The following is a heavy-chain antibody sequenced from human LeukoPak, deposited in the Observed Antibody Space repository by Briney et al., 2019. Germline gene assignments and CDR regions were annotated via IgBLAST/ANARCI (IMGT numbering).Heavy chain of an antibody. Sequence: PSETLSLTCTVSGGSISSYYWSWIRQPPGKGLEWIGYIYYSGSTNYNPSLKSRVTISVDTSKNQFSLKLSSVTAADTAVYYCARSLGGGGWYGYWGQGTLVTVSS. CDR2: IYYSGST. CDR1: GGSISSYY. CDR3: ARSLGGGGWYGY. D-gene: IGHD6-19*01. J-gene: IGHJ4*02. V-gene: IGHV4-59*01.